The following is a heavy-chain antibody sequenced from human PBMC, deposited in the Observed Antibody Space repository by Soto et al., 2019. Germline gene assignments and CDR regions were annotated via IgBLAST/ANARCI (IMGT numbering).Heavy chain of an antibody. V-gene: IGHV1-2*04. CDR3: ARDKFGWCDP. CDR2: INPNSGGT. Sequence: ASLTVSFKASGYTFTGCYMHWGRQAPGQGLEWMGWINPNSGGTNYAQKFQGWVTMTRDTSISTAYMELSRLRSDDTAVYYCARDKFGWCDPWGQGTLVTVSS. J-gene: IGHJ5*02. D-gene: IGHD3-10*01. CDR1: GYTFTGCY.